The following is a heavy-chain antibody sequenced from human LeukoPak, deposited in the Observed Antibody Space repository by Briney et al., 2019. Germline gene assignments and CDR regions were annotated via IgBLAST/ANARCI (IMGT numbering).Heavy chain of an antibody. D-gene: IGHD3-22*01. Sequence: SATLSLTCTVSGGSISDYYWSWIRQPPGKGLEWIGYIYYSGSTNYNPSLKSRVTISVDTSKNQFSLKLSSVTAADTAVYYCARVYYYYDSSGYHFDYWGQGTLVTVSS. CDR1: GGSISDYY. CDR3: ARVYYYYDSSGYHFDY. CDR2: IYYSGST. V-gene: IGHV4-59*01. J-gene: IGHJ4*02.